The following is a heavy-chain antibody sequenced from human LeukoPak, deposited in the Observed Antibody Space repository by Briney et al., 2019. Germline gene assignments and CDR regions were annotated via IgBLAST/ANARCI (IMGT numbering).Heavy chain of an antibody. J-gene: IGHJ3*02. CDR1: GFTFSDYY. CDR3: AAAYCGGDCYSGAGAFDI. CDR2: ISSSSSYT. Sequence: PGGSLRLSCAASGFTFSDYYMSWIRQAPGKGLEWVSYISSSSSYTNYADSVKGRFTISRDNAKNSLYLQMSSLRAEDTAVYYCAAAYCGGDCYSGAGAFDIWGQGTMVTVSS. D-gene: IGHD2-21*02. V-gene: IGHV3-11*03.